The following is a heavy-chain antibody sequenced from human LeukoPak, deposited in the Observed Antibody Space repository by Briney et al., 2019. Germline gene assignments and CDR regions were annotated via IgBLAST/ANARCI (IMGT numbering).Heavy chain of an antibody. J-gene: IGHJ5*02. CDR1: GYTFTSYG. V-gene: IGHV1-18*04. CDR3: ARDPLQYQLTHNWFDP. Sequence: ASVKVSCKASGYTFTSYGISWVRQAPGQGLEWMGWISAYNGNTNYAQKLQGRVTMTTDTSTSTAYMELRSLRYDDTAVYYCARDPLQYQLTHNWFDPWGQGTLVTVSS. D-gene: IGHD2-2*01. CDR2: ISAYNGNT.